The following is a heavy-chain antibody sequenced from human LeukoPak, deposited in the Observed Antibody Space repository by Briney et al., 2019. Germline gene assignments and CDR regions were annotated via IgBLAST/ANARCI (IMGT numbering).Heavy chain of an antibody. Sequence: PGGSLRLSCAASGFTFSSYAMSWVRQDPGKGLEWVSAISGSGGSTYYADPVKGPFTISRDNSKNTLYLQMNSLRAEDTAVYYCAKDRYISSWDIFDYWGQGTLVTVSS. J-gene: IGHJ4*02. D-gene: IGHD6-13*01. CDR3: AKDRYISSWDIFDY. CDR1: GFTFSSYA. V-gene: IGHV3-23*01. CDR2: ISGSGGST.